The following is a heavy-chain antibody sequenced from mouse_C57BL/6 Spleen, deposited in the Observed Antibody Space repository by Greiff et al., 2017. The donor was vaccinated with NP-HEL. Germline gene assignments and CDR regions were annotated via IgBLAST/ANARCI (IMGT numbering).Heavy chain of an antibody. CDR1: GYSITSGYY. CDR2: ISYDGSN. D-gene: IGHD3-1*01. J-gene: IGHJ2*01. V-gene: IGHV3-6*01. Sequence: EVQLQESGPGLVKPSQSLSLTCSVTGYSITSGYYWNWIRQFPGNKLEWMGYISYDGSNNYNPSLKNRISITRDTSKNQFFLKLNSVTTEDTATYYCARGAKRDYFDYWGQGTTLTVSS. CDR3: ARGAKRDYFDY.